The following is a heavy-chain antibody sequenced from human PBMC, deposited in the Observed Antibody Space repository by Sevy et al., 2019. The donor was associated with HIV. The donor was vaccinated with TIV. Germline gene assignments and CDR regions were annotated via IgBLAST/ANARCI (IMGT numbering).Heavy chain of an antibody. J-gene: IGHJ4*02. CDR2: IRSKADGGTA. D-gene: IGHD1-26*01. CDR1: GFSFINAW. V-gene: IGHV3-15*07. Sequence: GESLKISCAASGFSFINAWMNWVRQAPGKGLEWVGRIRSKADGGTADYAAPVKGRFIISRDDSENTLYLQVNSLRTEDTAIYYCTTVLGWEGTSDYWGQGTLVTVSS. CDR3: TTVLGWEGTSDY.